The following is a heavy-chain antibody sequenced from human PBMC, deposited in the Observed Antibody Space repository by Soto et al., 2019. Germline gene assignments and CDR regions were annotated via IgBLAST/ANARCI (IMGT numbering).Heavy chain of an antibody. J-gene: IGHJ6*02. D-gene: IGHD2-21*01. CDR3: ATDPYCGSAPGCSALDA. CDR1: GDPFTSSG. V-gene: IGHV1-18*04. CDR2: ISAYNGNT. Sequence: ASVKVSCKASGDPFTSSGFSWVRQAPGQGLEWVGWISAYNGNTLYAQKLKGRVTMTTDTSTSTAYMELGSLRPDDTAVYYCATDPYCGSAPGCSALDAWGQGTTVTVSS.